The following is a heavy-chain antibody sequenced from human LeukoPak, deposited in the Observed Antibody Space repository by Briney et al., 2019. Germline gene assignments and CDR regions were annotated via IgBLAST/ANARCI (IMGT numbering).Heavy chain of an antibody. Sequence: PSETLSLTCTVSGGSIRSGDYSWHWIRQHPGKGLEWIGYIYYSGSTYYSPSLTSRVTMSVDTSKNQFSLKLSPVTAADTAIYYCARDHTETSSLNFRNYYYYGMDIWGQGTTVIVSS. V-gene: IGHV4-31*03. CDR3: ARDHTETSSLNFRNYYYYGMDI. D-gene: IGHD4-4*01. CDR2: IYYSGST. CDR1: GGSIRSGDYS. J-gene: IGHJ6*02.